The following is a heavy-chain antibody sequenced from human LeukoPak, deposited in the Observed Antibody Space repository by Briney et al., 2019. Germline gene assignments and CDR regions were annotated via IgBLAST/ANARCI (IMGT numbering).Heavy chain of an antibody. Sequence: ASVKVSCKASGYTFTGHYMHWVRQAPGQGPEWMGCIHPNSDTTYAQKFQGRVTMTRDTSISTAYMELDGLRSDDTATYYCAREGVGATKNFDYWGQGTLVTVSS. CDR3: AREGVGATKNFDY. CDR1: GYTFTGHY. J-gene: IGHJ4*02. V-gene: IGHV1-2*02. D-gene: IGHD1-26*01. CDR2: IHPNSDT.